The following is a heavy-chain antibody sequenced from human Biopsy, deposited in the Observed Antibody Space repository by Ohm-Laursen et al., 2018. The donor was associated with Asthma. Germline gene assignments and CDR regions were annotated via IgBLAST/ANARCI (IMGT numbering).Heavy chain of an antibody. J-gene: IGHJ4*02. CDR2: ITFDGSTQ. V-gene: IGHV3-30-3*01. Sequence: SLRLSCSASGTHFGSYNMHWARQAPGKGLEWVAVITFDGSTQHYGDSVKGRFTISRDNSKNMLFLQMNSLRAEDTAVYYCSRDMLGYYFDIWGQGTQVTVSS. D-gene: IGHD2-8*01. CDR1: GTHFGSYN. CDR3: SRDMLGYYFDI.